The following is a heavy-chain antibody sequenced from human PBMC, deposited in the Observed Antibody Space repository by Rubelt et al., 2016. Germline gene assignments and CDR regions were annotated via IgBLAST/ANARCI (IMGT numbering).Heavy chain of an antibody. J-gene: IGHJ4*02. CDR1: GGSFSGYY. CDR2: INHSGST. Sequence: QVQLQQWGAGLLKPSETLSLTCAVYGGSFSGYYWSWIRQPPGKGLEWIGEINHSGSTNYNPSLKSRVTISVDTSKKQFSRKLSSVTAADTAVYYCARGKEGLGVTMMDYWGQGTLVTVSS. CDR3: ARGKEGLGVTMMDY. V-gene: IGHV4-34*01. D-gene: IGHD3-22*01.